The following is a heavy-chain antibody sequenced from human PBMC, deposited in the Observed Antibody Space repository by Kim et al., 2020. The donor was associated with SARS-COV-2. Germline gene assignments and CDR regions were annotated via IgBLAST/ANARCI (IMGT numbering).Heavy chain of an antibody. CDR3: ARDRYWFGSGD. Sequence: TYYADSVKGRFTISRDNSKNILYLQMNSLRVEDTAVYYCARDRYWFGSGDWGQGTLVTVSS. V-gene: IGHV3-66*01. D-gene: IGHD3-10*01. CDR2: T. J-gene: IGHJ4*02.